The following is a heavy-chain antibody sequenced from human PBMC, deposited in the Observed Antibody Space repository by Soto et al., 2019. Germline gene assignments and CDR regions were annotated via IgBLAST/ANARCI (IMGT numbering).Heavy chain of an antibody. J-gene: IGHJ4*02. D-gene: IGHD3-10*01. CDR2: FIPIFVSA. CDR1: GYTFIDYY. CDR3: ARDVSSDTTGFRGYDL. V-gene: IGHV1-69*01. Sequence: QVQLVQSGAEVKKPGASVKVSCEGSGYTFIDYYMHWVRQAPGKGLEWMGVFIPIFVSAHYAPKFQGRITITADESTSTAYMELSGLTSEDTAIYYCARDVSSDTTGFRGYDLWGQGTQVTVSS.